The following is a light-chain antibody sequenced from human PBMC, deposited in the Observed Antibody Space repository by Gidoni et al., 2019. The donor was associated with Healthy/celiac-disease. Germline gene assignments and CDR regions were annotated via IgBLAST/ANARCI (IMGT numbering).Light chain of an antibody. CDR2: KAS. V-gene: IGKV1-5*03. J-gene: IGKJ2*01. Sequence: DIQQTQSPSTLSASVGDRVTITCRASQSISSWLAWYQQKPGKAPKLLIYKASSLESGVPSRFSGSGSGTEFTLTISSLQPDDFATYYCQQYNSYLYTFGQGTKLEIK. CDR1: QSISSW. CDR3: QQYNSYLYT.